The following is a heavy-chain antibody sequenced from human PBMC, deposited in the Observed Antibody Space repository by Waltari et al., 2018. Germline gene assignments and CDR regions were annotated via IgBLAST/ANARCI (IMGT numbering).Heavy chain of an antibody. CDR2: IKPDGSGK. V-gene: IGHV3-7*01. Sequence: EVQLVESGGDSVQPGGSLRLSCAASGFTFSNFWMSWVRQDPGKGLQWGASIKPDGSGKYYVESVKGRFTISRDNAKNSLNLQMDSLRVEDTAVYFCARDVLWGQGTRVTVSP. CDR3: ARDVL. J-gene: IGHJ4*02. CDR1: GFTFSNFW. D-gene: IGHD2-15*01.